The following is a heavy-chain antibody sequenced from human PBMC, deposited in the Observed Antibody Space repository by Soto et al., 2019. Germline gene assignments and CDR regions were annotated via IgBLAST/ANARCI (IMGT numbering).Heavy chain of an antibody. CDR2: LNSGGST. CDR1: GFTFSRFA. CDR3: AKDGGDYTLDY. D-gene: IGHD4-17*01. V-gene: IGHV3-23*01. Sequence: EVQLLESGGGLVQPGGSLRLSCAASGFTFSRFAMSWVRQAPGKGLEWVSALNSGGSTYYADSVKGRFTISRDNSKNTLYLQMNSLRAEDTAVYYCAKDGGDYTLDYWGQRTLVTVSS. J-gene: IGHJ4*02.